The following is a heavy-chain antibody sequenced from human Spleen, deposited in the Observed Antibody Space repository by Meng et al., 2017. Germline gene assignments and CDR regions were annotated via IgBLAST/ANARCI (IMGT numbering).Heavy chain of an antibody. J-gene: IGHJ4*02. CDR2: IFYGGNT. D-gene: IGHD6-13*01. CDR3: ARDRSDSWTEY. V-gene: IGHV4-39*07. CDR1: GGSISSGSYY. Sequence: SETLSLTCTVSGGSISSGSYYWGWIRQPPGKGLEWIGSIFYGGNTYYNPSLKSRASISVDMSKNQFSLKMSSVTAADTAVYYCARDRSDSWTEYWGQGTLVTVSS.